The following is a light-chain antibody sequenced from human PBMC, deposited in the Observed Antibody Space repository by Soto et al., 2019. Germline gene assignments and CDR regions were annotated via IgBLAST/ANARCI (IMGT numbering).Light chain of an antibody. J-gene: IGKJ2*01. CDR1: QSVSSSY. V-gene: IGKV3-20*01. CDR2: VAS. Sequence: EIVLTQSPATLSLSPGERATLSCRASQSVSSSYLAWYQQKPGQAPRLLIYVASSTATATPDRFSASQSGTDFTLTISRLEPKDFAVYYCQQYGCSPLYAFGQMTKLVLK. CDR3: QQYGCSPLYA.